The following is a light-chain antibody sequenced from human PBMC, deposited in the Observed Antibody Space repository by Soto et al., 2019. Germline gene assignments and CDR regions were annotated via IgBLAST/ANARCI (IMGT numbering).Light chain of an antibody. Sequence: QSALTQPASVSGSPGQSIAISCTGTSSDVGGYEFVSWYQQHPGKAPKLLISKVSNRPSGVSDRFSGSKSGTSASLAISGLRSEDEADYYCAAWDDSLSGWVFGGGTKLTVL. V-gene: IGLV2-14*01. CDR2: KVS. CDR1: SSDVGGYEF. J-gene: IGLJ3*02. CDR3: AAWDDSLSGWV.